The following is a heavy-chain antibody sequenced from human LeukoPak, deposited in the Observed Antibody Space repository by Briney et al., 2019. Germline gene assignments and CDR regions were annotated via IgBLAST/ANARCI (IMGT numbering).Heavy chain of an antibody. Sequence: PGKSLRLSCAASGFTFSSYGMHWVRQAPGKGLEWVAVISSDGSDKYYADSVKGRFTISRDNSKNTMYLQMDSLRDEDTAVYYCARAQTMFWEFDGFDIWGRGTKATVSS. D-gene: IGHD3-10*02. CDR1: GFTFSSYG. V-gene: IGHV3-30*03. CDR3: ARAQTMFWEFDGFDI. CDR2: ISSDGSDK. J-gene: IGHJ3*02.